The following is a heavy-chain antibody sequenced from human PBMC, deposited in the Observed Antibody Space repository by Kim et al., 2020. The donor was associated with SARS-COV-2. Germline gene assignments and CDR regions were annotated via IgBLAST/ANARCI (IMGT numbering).Heavy chain of an antibody. J-gene: IGHJ4*02. CDR2: ISSSSSYI. Sequence: GGSLRLSCAASGFTFSSYSMNWVRQAPGKGLEWVSSISSSSSYIYYADSVKGRFTFSRDNAKNSLYLQMNSLRAEDTAVYYCARDQGQQWLVRGEGYFDYWGQGTLVTVSS. CDR1: GFTFSSYS. CDR3: ARDQGQQWLVRGEGYFDY. D-gene: IGHD6-19*01. V-gene: IGHV3-21*01.